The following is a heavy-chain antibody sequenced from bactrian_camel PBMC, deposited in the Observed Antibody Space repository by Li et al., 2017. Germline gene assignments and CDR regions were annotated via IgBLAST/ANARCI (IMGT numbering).Heavy chain of an antibody. CDR3: AATYELSSRSCGPNLSTFRF. D-gene: IGHD3*01. V-gene: IGHV3S55*01. CDR1: GLPHSSYC. J-gene: IGHJ6*01. Sequence: HVQLVESGGGSVQAGESLTLSCAVSGLPHSSYCLGWFRQAPGKEREGVATIHTGGSTSYADSVKDRFTISRDKGTVYLQMNSLKPEDTAMYYCAATYELSSRSCGPNLSTFRFWGQGTQVTV. CDR2: IHTGGST.